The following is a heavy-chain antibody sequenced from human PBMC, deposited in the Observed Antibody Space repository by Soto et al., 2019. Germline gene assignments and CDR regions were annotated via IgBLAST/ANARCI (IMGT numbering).Heavy chain of an antibody. CDR1: GFTFDDYA. J-gene: IGHJ4*02. V-gene: IGHV3-9*01. D-gene: IGHD4-17*01. CDR2: ISWNSGRI. Sequence: PGGSLRLSCAASGFTFDDYARHWVRQAPGKGMEWVSGISWNSGRIGYADSVKGRFTISRDNAKNSLYLQMNSLRAEDTALYYCAKGIRPVPHYGGNKYYFDYWGQGTLVTVSS. CDR3: AKGIRPVPHYGGNKYYFDY.